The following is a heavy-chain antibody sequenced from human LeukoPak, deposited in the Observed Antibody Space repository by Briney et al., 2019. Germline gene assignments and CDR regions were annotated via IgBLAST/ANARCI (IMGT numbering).Heavy chain of an antibody. J-gene: IGHJ4*02. CDR1: GFTFSNAW. D-gene: IGHD2-2*02. Sequence: GGSLRLSCAASGFTFSNAWMSWVRQAPGKGLEWVGRIKSKTDGGTTDYAAPVKGRFTISRDDSKNTLYLQMNSLKTEDTAVYYCAKDRSRYCSSTSCYNSFDYWGQGTLVTVSS. V-gene: IGHV3-15*01. CDR3: AKDRSRYCSSTSCYNSFDY. CDR2: IKSKTDGGTT.